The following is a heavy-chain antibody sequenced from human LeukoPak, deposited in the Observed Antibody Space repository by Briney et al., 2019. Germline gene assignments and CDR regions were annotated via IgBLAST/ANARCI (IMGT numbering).Heavy chain of an antibody. Sequence: ASVKVSCKASGYTFTGYYMHWVRQAPGQGLEGMGWINPNSGGTNYAQKFQGRVTMTRDTSISTAYMELSRLRSDDTAVYYCARERIAVADTDAFDIWGQGTMVTVSS. CDR2: INPNSGGT. CDR3: ARERIAVADTDAFDI. V-gene: IGHV1-2*02. D-gene: IGHD6-19*01. CDR1: GYTFTGYY. J-gene: IGHJ3*02.